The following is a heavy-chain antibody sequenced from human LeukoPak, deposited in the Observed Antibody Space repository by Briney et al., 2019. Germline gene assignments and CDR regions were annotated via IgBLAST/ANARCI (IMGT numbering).Heavy chain of an antibody. CDR3: ARGLRDTAMVILRFQH. CDR1: GGSFSGYY. J-gene: IGHJ1*01. CDR2: INRSGST. D-gene: IGHD5-18*01. Sequence: PSETLSLTCAVYGGSFSGYYWSWIRQPPGKGLEWIGEINRSGSTNYNPSLKSRVTISVDTSKNQFSLKLSSVTAADTAVYYCARGLRDTAMVILRFQHWGQGTLVTVSS. V-gene: IGHV4-34*01.